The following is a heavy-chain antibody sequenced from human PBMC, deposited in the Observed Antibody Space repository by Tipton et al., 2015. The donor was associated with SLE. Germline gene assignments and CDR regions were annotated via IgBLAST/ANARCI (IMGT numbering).Heavy chain of an antibody. CDR2: IYHSGSP. CDR3: ARIRLDCTDGSCYGTMDY. CDR1: GDSISTSNW. J-gene: IGHJ4*02. V-gene: IGHV4-4*02. Sequence: TLSLTCAVSGDSISTSNWWTWVRQPPGKGLEWIGEIYHSGSPKYNPSLESRVTISADMSKNQFSLNLTSVTAADTAVYYCARIRLDCTDGSCYGTMDYWGQGTLVTVSS. D-gene: IGHD2-15*01.